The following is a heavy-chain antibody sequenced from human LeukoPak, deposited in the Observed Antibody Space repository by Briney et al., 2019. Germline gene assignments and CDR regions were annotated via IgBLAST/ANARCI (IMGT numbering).Heavy chain of an antibody. CDR2: VGIAADT. J-gene: IGHJ5*02. V-gene: IGHV3-13*01. D-gene: IGHD3-10*01. Sequence: PGGSLRLSCAASGFTFSDHAMHWVRQAPGKGLEWVSAVGIAADTFYPGSVKGRFTISRENAKNSLYLQMNSLRVEDTAVYYCARGRGPYGWFDPWGQGTLVTVSS. CDR3: ARGRGPYGWFDP. CDR1: GFTFSDHA.